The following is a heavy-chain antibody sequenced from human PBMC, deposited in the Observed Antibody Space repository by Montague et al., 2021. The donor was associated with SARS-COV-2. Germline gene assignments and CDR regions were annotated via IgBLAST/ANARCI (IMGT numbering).Heavy chain of an antibody. V-gene: IGHV4-59*08. CDR2: IYYSGST. D-gene: IGHD2-2*01. CDR3: ARHGCSRGRPPCGFDP. CDR1: GAAMSSYY. Sequence: SETLSLTCTVSGAAMSSYYWSWIWLPPGKGLDRIGYIYYSGSTNYNSSPKSRVTISVDTSKNQFSLKLSSVTAADTAAYYCARHGCSRGRPPCGFDPWGQGTLVTVSS. J-gene: IGHJ5*02.